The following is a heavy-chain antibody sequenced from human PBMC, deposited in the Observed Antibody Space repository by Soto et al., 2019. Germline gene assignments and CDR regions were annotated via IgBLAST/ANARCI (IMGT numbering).Heavy chain of an antibody. Sequence: KPSETLSLTCTVSGGSISSNYWTWIRQPPGKGLEWIGYVYNSGGTNYNPSLKSRVTISEDTSKSQFSLKVNSMTAADTAVYYCARYRREAVAGYTLDNWGQGILVTVSS. CDR3: ARYRREAVAGYTLDN. D-gene: IGHD6-13*01. CDR1: GGSISSNY. J-gene: IGHJ4*02. CDR2: VYNSGGT. V-gene: IGHV4-59*01.